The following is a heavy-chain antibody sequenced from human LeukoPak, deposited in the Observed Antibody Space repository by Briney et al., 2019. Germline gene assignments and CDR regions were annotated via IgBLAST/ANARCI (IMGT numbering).Heavy chain of an antibody. D-gene: IGHD6-19*01. V-gene: IGHV3-21*01. Sequence: GGSLRLSCAASGFTFNSYAMSWVRQAPGKGLEWVSSISSSSSYIYYADSVKGRFTISRDNAKNSLYLQMNSLRAEDTAVYYCARTGSGWYLGSFQHWGQGTLVTVSS. CDR2: ISSSSSYI. CDR3: ARTGSGWYLGSFQH. CDR1: GFTFNSYA. J-gene: IGHJ1*01.